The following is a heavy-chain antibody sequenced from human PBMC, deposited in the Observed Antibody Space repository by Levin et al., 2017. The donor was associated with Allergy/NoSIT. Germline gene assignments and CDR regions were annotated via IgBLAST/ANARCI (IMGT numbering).Heavy chain of an antibody. CDR3: AKGPYSSSSRGYYFDY. V-gene: IGHV3-23*01. CDR2: ISASGWST. J-gene: IGHJ4*02. Sequence: LSLTCAASGFPFSSYALSWVRQAPGKGLEWVSVISASGWSTDYADSVKGRFIIPRDNSKNTLYLQMNSLRAEDTAVYYGAKGPYSSSSRGYYFDYWGQGTLVTVSS. CDR1: GFPFSSYA. D-gene: IGHD6-6*01.